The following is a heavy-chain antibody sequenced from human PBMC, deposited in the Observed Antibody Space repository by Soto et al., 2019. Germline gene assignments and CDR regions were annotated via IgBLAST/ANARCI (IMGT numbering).Heavy chain of an antibody. D-gene: IGHD2-15*01. J-gene: IGHJ5*02. CDR2: IYPGDSDT. Sequence: GESLKISCKGSGYSFTSYWIGWVRQMPGKGLEWMGIIYPGDSDTRYSPSFQGQVTISADKSISTAYLQWSSLKASDTAMYYCARSRYYCSGGSCYSYSWFDPWGQGTLVTVSS. V-gene: IGHV5-51*01. CDR3: ARSRYYCSGGSCYSYSWFDP. CDR1: GYSFTSYW.